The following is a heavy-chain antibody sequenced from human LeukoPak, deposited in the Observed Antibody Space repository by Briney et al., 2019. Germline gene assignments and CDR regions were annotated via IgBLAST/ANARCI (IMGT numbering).Heavy chain of an antibody. V-gene: IGHV3-21*01. Sequence: GGSLRLSCAASGFTFSSYEMNWVRQAPGKGLEWVSSISSSSSYIYYADSVKGRFTISRDNAKNSLYLQMNSLRAEDTAVYYCAREYSSTRFPQGEYYYYGMDVWGQGTTVTVSS. J-gene: IGHJ6*02. CDR3: AREYSSTRFPQGEYYYYGMDV. D-gene: IGHD6-13*01. CDR2: ISSSSSYI. CDR1: GFTFSSYE.